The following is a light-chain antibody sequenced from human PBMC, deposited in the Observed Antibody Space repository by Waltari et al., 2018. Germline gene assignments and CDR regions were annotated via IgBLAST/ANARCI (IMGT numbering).Light chain of an antibody. CDR2: GAS. J-gene: IGKJ4*01. CDR3: LQYHTFPLT. CDR1: QDINKN. V-gene: IGKV1-33*01. Sequence: QMTHSPSSLLASVCSRVTHTCQASQDINKNLHWFQQKPGKAPNFLIYGASSLHTGVPSRFSGSKSGTHFTFTISSLQPEDIATYYCLQYHTFPLTFGGGTKVEIK.